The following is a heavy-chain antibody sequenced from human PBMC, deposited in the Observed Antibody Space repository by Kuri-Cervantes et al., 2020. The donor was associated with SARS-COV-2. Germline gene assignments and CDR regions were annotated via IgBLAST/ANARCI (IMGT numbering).Heavy chain of an antibody. J-gene: IGHJ4*02. V-gene: IGHV3-7*01. CDR1: GGSISSSSYY. CDR3: QAQLTFGGVFAQDDY. Sequence: GGSLRLSCTVSGGSISSSSYYWGWVRQAPGKGLEWVANIKQDGSEKYYVDSVKGRFTISRDNAKNSLYLQMNSLRAEDTAVYYCQAQLTFGGVFAQDDYWGQGTLVTVSS. D-gene: IGHD3-16*02. CDR2: IKQDGSEK.